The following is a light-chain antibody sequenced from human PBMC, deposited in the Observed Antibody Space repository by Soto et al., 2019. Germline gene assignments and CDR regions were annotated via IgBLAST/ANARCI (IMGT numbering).Light chain of an antibody. J-gene: IGKJ3*01. CDR2: GAS. V-gene: IGKV3-20*01. CDR3: QQYGSSPL. CDR1: QSVSNNY. Sequence: EIVLTQSPATLSLSPGERATLSCRASQSVSNNYLAWYQQKPGQAPRLLIYGASSRATGIPDRFSGSGSGTDFTLTISRLEPEDFAVYYCQQYGSSPLFGPGTKVDIK.